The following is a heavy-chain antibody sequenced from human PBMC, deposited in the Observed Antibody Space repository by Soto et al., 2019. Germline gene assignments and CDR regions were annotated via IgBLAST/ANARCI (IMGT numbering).Heavy chain of an antibody. CDR2: ISGSGGTI. CDR1: GFTFSDFY. Sequence: PGGSLRLSCAASGFTFSDFYMSLIRQAPGKGLEWVSYISGSGGTIYYADSVKGRFTIARDNAKNSLYLHMTSLRREDTAIYYCAREMVIVATNYYYYGMDVWGQGTTVTVSS. V-gene: IGHV3-11*01. CDR3: AREMVIVATNYYYYGMDV. J-gene: IGHJ6*02. D-gene: IGHD2-15*01.